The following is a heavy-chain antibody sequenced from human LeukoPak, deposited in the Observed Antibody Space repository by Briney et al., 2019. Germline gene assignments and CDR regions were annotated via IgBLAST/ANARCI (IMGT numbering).Heavy chain of an antibody. J-gene: IGHJ4*02. D-gene: IGHD2-15*01. Sequence: GGSLRLSCAASGFTFSSYSMNWVRQAPGKGLEWVSSISSSSSYIYYADSVKGRFTISGDNAKNSLYLQMNSLRAEDTAVYYCARGPDCSGGSCYSVGFDYWGQGTLVTVSS. CDR2: ISSSSSYI. CDR3: ARGPDCSGGSCYSVGFDY. V-gene: IGHV3-21*01. CDR1: GFTFSSYS.